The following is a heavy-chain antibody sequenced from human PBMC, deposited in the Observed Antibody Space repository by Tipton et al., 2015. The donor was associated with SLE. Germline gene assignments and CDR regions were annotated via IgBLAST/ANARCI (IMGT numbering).Heavy chain of an antibody. J-gene: IGHJ5*02. D-gene: IGHD1-1*01. CDR2: IIPIFATA. CDR3: AREELGFDP. CDR1: GYSFSDYW. V-gene: IGHV1-69*01. Sequence: QLVQSGAEVKKPGESLKISCKGSGYSFSDYWIGWVRQRPGKGLEWMGGIIPIFATANYAQKFQGRVTISADESTSTAYMELSSLRSEDTAVYYCAREELGFDPWGQGTLVTVSS.